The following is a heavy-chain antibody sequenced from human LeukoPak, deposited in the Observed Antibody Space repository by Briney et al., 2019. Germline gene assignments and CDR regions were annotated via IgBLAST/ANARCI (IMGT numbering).Heavy chain of an antibody. D-gene: IGHD3-22*01. CDR3: ADSSITYYYMDG. J-gene: IGHJ6*03. CDR2: ISSSSKTI. CDR1: GFTFSSYS. Sequence: PGGSLRLSCAASGFTFSSYSMNWVRQAPGKGLEWVSYISSSSKTIKFADSVKGRFTISRDNAKNSLFLQMNSLRAEDTGVYYCADSSITYYYMDGWGKGTTVTVSS. V-gene: IGHV3-48*01.